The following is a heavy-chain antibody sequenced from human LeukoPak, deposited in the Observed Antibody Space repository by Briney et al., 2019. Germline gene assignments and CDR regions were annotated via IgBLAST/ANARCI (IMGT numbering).Heavy chain of an antibody. CDR1: GGSISSYY. CDR3: ARLRGQQLAPDYYYYYGMDV. Sequence: PSETLSLTCTVSGGSISSYYWSWIRQPPGKGLEWIGYIYYSGSTNYNPSLKSRVTISVDTSKNQFSLKLSSVTAADTAAYYCARLRGQQLAPDYYYYYGMDVWGKGTTVTVSS. CDR2: IYYSGST. J-gene: IGHJ6*04. V-gene: IGHV4-59*01. D-gene: IGHD6-13*01.